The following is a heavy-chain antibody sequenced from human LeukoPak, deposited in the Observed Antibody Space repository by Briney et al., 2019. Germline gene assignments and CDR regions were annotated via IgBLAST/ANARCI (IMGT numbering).Heavy chain of an antibody. J-gene: IGHJ4*02. V-gene: IGHV4-34*01. Sequence: SGTLSLTCAVYGGSFSGYYWSWIRQPPGKGLEWIGEINHSGSTNYNPSLKSRVTISVDTSKNQFSLKLSSVTAADTAVYYCARAKGNMAARNHRLFDYWGQGTLVTVSS. CDR2: INHSGST. CDR3: ARAKGNMAARNHRLFDY. D-gene: IGHD6-6*01. CDR1: GGSFSGYY.